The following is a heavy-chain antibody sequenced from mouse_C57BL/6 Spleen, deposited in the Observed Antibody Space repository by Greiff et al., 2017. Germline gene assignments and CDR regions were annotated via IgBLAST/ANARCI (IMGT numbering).Heavy chain of an antibody. CDR3: ARSGDGYSWFAY. V-gene: IGHV14-3*01. J-gene: IGHJ3*01. CDR2: IDPANGNT. CDR1: GFNINNTY. D-gene: IGHD2-3*01. Sequence: VQLQQSVAELVRPGASVKLSCTASGFNINNTYMHWVKQRPEQGLEWIGRIDPANGNTNYAPKFQGKATITADASSNTAYLQLSSLTSEDTALYYCARSGDGYSWFAYWGQGTLVTVAA.